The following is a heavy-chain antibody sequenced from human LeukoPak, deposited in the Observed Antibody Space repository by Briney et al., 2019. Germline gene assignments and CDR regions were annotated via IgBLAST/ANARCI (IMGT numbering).Heavy chain of an antibody. V-gene: IGHV3-74*01. Sequence: GGSLRLSCAASGNYWMHWVRQVPGKGLVWDSHINSDGSWTSYADSVKGRFTISKDNAKNTVYLQMNSLRAEDTAVYYCVSFYGTYWGRGTLVTVSS. CDR1: GNYW. J-gene: IGHJ4*02. CDR2: INSDGSWT. D-gene: IGHD2/OR15-2a*01. CDR3: VSFYGTY.